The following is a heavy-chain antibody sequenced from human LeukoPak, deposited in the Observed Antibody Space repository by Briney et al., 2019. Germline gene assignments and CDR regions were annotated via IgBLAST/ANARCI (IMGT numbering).Heavy chain of an antibody. CDR1: GFTFSSYG. D-gene: IGHD3-3*01. CDR3: ARCTTYYDFWSGPTLDHFDY. Sequence: SGGSLRLSCAASGFTFSSYGMHWVRQAPGKGLEWVAVIWYDGSNKYYADSVKGRFTISRDNSKNTLYLQMNSLRAEDTAVYYCARCTTYYDFWSGPTLDHFDYWGQGTLVTVSS. CDR2: IWYDGSNK. J-gene: IGHJ4*02. V-gene: IGHV3-33*01.